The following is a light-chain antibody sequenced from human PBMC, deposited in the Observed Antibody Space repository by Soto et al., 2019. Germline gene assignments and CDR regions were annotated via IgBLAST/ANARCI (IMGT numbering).Light chain of an antibody. J-gene: IGLJ2*01. CDR3: AAWDDGLEGLL. CDR1: SSSIGRNP. Sequence: QSVLTQPPSASGTPGQRVTISCSGGSSSIGRNPVSWYQQLPGTAPKVVIYDDGEWPSGVPDRFSGSKSGTSASLAISGLQSEDEADYYCAAWDDGLEGLLFGGGTKLTVL. CDR2: DDG. V-gene: IGLV1-44*01.